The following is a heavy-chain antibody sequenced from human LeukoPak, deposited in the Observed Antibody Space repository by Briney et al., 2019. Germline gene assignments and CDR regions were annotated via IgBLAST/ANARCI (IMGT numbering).Heavy chain of an antibody. CDR2: ISYDGSNK. V-gene: IGHV3-30*03. Sequence: GGSLRLSCAASGFTFSSYGVHWVRQAPGKGLEWVAVISYDGSNKYYADSVKGRFTISRDNSKNTLYLQMNSLRAEDTAVYYCARYRDGYRVVDYWGQGTLVTVSS. CDR3: ARYRDGYRVVDY. D-gene: IGHD5-24*01. J-gene: IGHJ4*02. CDR1: GFTFSSYG.